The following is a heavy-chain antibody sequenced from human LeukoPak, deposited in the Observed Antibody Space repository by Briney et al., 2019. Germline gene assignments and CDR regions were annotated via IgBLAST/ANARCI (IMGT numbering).Heavy chain of an antibody. CDR3: ARGFLRYFDWLLWY. D-gene: IGHD3-9*01. CDR1: GFTFSDYY. Sequence: PGGSLRLSCAASGFTFSDYYMSWIRQAPGKGLEWVSYISSSGSTIYYADSVEGRFTISRDNAKNSLYLQMNSLRAEDTAVYYCARGFLRYFDWLLWYWGQGTLVTVSS. V-gene: IGHV3-11*01. CDR2: ISSSGSTI. J-gene: IGHJ4*02.